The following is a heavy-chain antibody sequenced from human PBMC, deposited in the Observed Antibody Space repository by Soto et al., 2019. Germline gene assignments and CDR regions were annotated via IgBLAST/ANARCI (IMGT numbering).Heavy chain of an antibody. CDR2: IYYSGST. J-gene: IGHJ6*02. D-gene: IGHD3-3*01. V-gene: IGHV4-30-4*01. Sequence: SETLSLTCTVSGGSISSGDYYWSWIRQPPGKGLEWIGYIYYSGSTYYNPSLKSRVTISVDTSKNQFSLKLSSVTAADTAVCYCARDNILGILYGGMDVWGQGTTVTVSS. CDR3: ARDNILGILYGGMDV. CDR1: GGSISSGDYY.